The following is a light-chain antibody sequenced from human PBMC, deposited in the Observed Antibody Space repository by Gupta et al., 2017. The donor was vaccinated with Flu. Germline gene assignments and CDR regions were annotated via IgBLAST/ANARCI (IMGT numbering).Light chain of an antibody. V-gene: IGLV2-11*01. CDR3: CSFAGSYTWV. Sequence: QSALTQPRAVSGSPGQSVTISCTGTSSDVGGYNYVSWYQQPAGKAPKLMIYDVTKRPSGVPDRFSGSKSGNTASLTISGLQAEDEADYYCCSFAGSYTWVFGGGTKVTVL. CDR1: SSDVGGYNY. CDR2: DVT. J-gene: IGLJ3*02.